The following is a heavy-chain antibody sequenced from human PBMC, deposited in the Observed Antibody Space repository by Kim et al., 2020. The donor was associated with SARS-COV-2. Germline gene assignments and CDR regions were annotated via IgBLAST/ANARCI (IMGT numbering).Heavy chain of an antibody. J-gene: IGHJ4*02. Sequence: GGSLRLSCAASGFTFSSYAMHWVRQAPGKGLEWVAVISYDGSNKYYADSVKGRFTISRDNSKNTLYLQMNSLRAEDTAVYYCARVIAPGRKWFGELGVYWGQGTLVTVSS. CDR3: ARVIAPGRKWFGELGVY. CDR2: ISYDGSNK. V-gene: IGHV3-30*04. D-gene: IGHD3-10*01. CDR1: GFTFSSYA.